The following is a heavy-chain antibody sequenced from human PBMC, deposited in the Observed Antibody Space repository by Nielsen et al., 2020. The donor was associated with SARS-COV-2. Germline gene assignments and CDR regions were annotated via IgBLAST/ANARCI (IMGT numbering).Heavy chain of an antibody. Sequence: GESLKISCAASGLTLRSYAMSWVRHVPGKGLEWLSAISGSGGSTFYTDSVKGRFTISRDNSKNTLYLQMNSLRADDTAVYYCAKTPGYCSSTSCYYYYGMDVWGQGTTVTVSS. CDR1: GLTLRSYA. CDR2: ISGSGGST. J-gene: IGHJ6*02. CDR3: AKTPGYCSSTSCYYYYGMDV. V-gene: IGHV3-23*01. D-gene: IGHD2-2*01.